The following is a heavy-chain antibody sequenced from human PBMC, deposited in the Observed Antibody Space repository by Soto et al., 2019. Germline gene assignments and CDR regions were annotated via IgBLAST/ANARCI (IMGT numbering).Heavy chain of an antibody. CDR3: ARDGRRELYDTSGYGGY. CDR2: ISAYNGNT. V-gene: IGHV1-18*01. J-gene: IGHJ4*02. CDR1: GYTFISYG. D-gene: IGHD3-22*01. Sequence: ASVKVSCKASGYTFISYGISWVRQAPGQGLEWMGWISAYNGNTNYAQKLQGRVTMTTDTSTSTAYMELRSLRSDDTAVYYCARDGRRELYDTSGYGGYWGQGTLVTVSS.